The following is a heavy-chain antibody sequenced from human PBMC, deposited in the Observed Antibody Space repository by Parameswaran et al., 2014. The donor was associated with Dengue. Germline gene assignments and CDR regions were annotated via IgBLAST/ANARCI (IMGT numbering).Heavy chain of an antibody. CDR3: AGSYSYGLGQNWFDP. J-gene: IGHJ5*02. D-gene: IGHD5-18*01. V-gene: IGHV4-39*01. Sequence: WIRQPPGKGLEWIGSIYYSGSTYYNPSLKSRVTISVDTSKNQFSLKLSSVTAADTAVYYCAGSYSYGLGQNWFDPWGQGTLVTVSS. CDR2: IYYSGST.